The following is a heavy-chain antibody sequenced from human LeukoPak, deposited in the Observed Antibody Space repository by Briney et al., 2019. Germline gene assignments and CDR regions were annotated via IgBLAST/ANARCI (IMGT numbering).Heavy chain of an antibody. Sequence: GGSLRLSCATSGFTFSTSGMTWVRQAPGKGLDWVSIISGSGGTPYYTDSVKGRFTISRDNSKNTLYLQMNSLRAEDTAVYYCAKTRGISISGVVPLCDYWGQGTLVTVSS. V-gene: IGHV3-23*01. D-gene: IGHD3-3*01. J-gene: IGHJ4*02. CDR3: AKTRGISISGVVPLCDY. CDR2: ISGSGGTP. CDR1: GFTFSTSG.